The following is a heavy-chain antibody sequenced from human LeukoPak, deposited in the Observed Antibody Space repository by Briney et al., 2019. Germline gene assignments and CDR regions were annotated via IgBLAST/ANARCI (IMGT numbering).Heavy chain of an antibody. CDR3: ARRDNYYDSSGTREAFDY. Sequence: SETLSLTCAVYGGSFSGFHWNWIRQPPGKGLEWIGDINHSGGTHYNPSLTSRVTISVDPSKNQFSLNLTSVTAADTAVYYCARRDNYYDSSGTREAFDYWGQGTLVTVSS. J-gene: IGHJ4*02. D-gene: IGHD3-22*01. CDR1: GGSFSGFH. CDR2: INHSGGT. V-gene: IGHV4-34*01.